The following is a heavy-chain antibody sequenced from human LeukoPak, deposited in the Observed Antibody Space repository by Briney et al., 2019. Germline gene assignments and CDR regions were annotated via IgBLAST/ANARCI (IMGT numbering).Heavy chain of an antibody. CDR2: ISSSSSYI. CDR1: GFTFSSYA. CDR3: ARDSAYRLGAADDY. D-gene: IGHD3-22*01. V-gene: IGHV3-21*01. Sequence: PGGSLRLSCAASGFTFSSYAMSWVRQAPGKGLEWVSSISSSSSYIYYADSVKGRFTISRDNAKNSLYLQMNSLRAEDTAVYYCARDSAYRLGAADDYWGQGTLVTVSS. J-gene: IGHJ4*02.